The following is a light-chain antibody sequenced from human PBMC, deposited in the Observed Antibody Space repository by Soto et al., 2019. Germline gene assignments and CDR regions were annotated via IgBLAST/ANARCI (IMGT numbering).Light chain of an antibody. J-gene: IGKJ1*01. CDR1: QTISGW. V-gene: IGKV1-5*01. Sequence: DIQMTQSPSALSASVGDRVTISCRASQTISGWLAWYQQKPGKAPKLLIYDASILESGVPSRFGGSGSGTEFTLTISSLQPDDFATYYCHQYNTYPGTFGQGTRVEVE. CDR3: HQYNTYPGT. CDR2: DAS.